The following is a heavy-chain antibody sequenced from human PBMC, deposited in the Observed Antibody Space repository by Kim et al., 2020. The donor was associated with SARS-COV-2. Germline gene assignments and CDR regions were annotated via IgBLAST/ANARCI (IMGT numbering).Heavy chain of an antibody. CDR1: GFTVNSSW. CDR2: VDPGADGK. J-gene: IGHJ3*01. D-gene: IGHD3-9*01. CDR3: ARLHDYDPLDWVFDREKPNDSFHL. V-gene: IGHV3-7*01. Sequence: GGSLRLSCAASGFTVNSSWMSWVRQAPGRGLQWVSSVDPGADGKYYVDSVQGRFLISRDNAKNSLFLQMNSLRADDTAVYYCARLHDYDPLDWVFDREKPNDSFHLWGQGTFVTASS.